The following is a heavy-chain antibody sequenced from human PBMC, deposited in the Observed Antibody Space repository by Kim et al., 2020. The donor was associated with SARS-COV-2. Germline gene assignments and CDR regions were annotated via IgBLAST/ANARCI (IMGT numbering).Heavy chain of an antibody. Sequence: SQKFQGRVTITRDTSASTAYMELSSLRSEDTAVYFCARDRGSSRWNPSFDFWGQGTLVTVSS. J-gene: IGHJ4*02. V-gene: IGHV1-3*01. D-gene: IGHD6-13*01. CDR3: ARDRGSSRWNPSFDF.